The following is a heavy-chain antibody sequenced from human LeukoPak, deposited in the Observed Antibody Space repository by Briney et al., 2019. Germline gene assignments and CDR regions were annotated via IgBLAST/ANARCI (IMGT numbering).Heavy chain of an antibody. V-gene: IGHV1-8*01. CDR3: ARVPAMVRGGYNWFDR. J-gene: IGHJ5*02. CDR2: MNPNSGNT. CDR1: GYTFTSYD. Sequence: GASVKVSCKASGYTFTSYDINWVRQATGQGLEWMGWMNPNSGNTGYAQKFKGRVTLTRNTSISTAYMELSSLRSEDTAVYYCARVPAMVRGGYNWFDRWGQGTLVTVSS. D-gene: IGHD3-10*01.